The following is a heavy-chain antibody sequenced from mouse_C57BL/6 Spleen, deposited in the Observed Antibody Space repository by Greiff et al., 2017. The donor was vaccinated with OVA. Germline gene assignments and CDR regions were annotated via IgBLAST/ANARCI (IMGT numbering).Heavy chain of an antibody. CDR3: VRLPPYYYAMDY. V-gene: IGHV10-1*01. CDR2: IRSKSNNYAT. J-gene: IGHJ4*01. CDR1: GFSFNTYA. Sequence: DVKLVESGGGLVQPKGSLKLSCAASGFSFNTYAMNWVRQAPGKGLEWVARIRSKSNNYATYYADSVKDRFTISRDDSESMLYLQMNNLKTEDTAMYYCVRLPPYYYAMDYWGQGTSVTVSS.